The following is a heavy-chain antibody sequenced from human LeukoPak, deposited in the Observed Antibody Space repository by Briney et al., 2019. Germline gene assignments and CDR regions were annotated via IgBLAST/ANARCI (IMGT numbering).Heavy chain of an antibody. CDR1: GFTFSSYG. V-gene: IGHV3-30*02. CDR2: IRYDGSNE. D-gene: IGHD1-26*01. J-gene: IGHJ5*02. CDR3: ARGSSGSYGWFDP. Sequence: PGGSLRLSCAASGFTFSSYGMHWVRQAPGKGLEWVAFIRYDGSNEYYADSVKGRFTISRDNSKNTLYLQMNSLRAEDTAVYYCARGSSGSYGWFDPWGQGTLVTVSS.